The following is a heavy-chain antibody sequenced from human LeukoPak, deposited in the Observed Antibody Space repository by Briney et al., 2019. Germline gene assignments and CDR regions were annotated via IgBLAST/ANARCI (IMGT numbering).Heavy chain of an antibody. CDR3: AKELGGGSDGLDI. Sequence: PGRSLRLSCAASGITFDDYAMYWVRHGPGKGLEWVAGISWNSVSIGYADSVKGRFTISRDNAKNSLYLQMNSLRNEDTALYYCAKELGGGSDGLDIWGQGTMVTVSS. J-gene: IGHJ3*02. V-gene: IGHV3-9*01. CDR2: ISWNSVSI. CDR1: GITFDDYA. D-gene: IGHD2-15*01.